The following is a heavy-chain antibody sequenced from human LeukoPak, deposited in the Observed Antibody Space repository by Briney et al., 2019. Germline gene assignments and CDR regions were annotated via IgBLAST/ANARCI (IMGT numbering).Heavy chain of an antibody. D-gene: IGHD4-17*01. CDR3: ARVRNKAVTYYYYYYGMDV. CDR2: ISSSSSYI. CDR1: GFTFSSYS. V-gene: IGHV3-21*01. J-gene: IGHJ6*02. Sequence: VSSGGSLRLSCAASGFTFSSYSMNWVRPAPGKGLEWVSSISSSSSYIYYADSVKGRFTTSRDNAKNSLYPQMNSLRAEDTAVYYCARVRNKAVTYYYYYYGMDVWGQGTTVTVSS.